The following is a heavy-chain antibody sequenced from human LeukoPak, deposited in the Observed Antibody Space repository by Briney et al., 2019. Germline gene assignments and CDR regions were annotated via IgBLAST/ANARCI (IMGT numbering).Heavy chain of an antibody. J-gene: IGHJ6*03. D-gene: IGHD6-19*01. CDR3: ARDAQWLVPEGYFYYMDV. CDR2: ISSRSTNI. V-gene: IGHV3-21*01. Sequence: PGGSLRLSCAASGFTFSSYEMNWVRQAPGKGLERVSSISSRSTNIFYADSVKGRFTISRDNAKNSLYLQMNSLGAEDTAVYYCARDAQWLVPEGYFYYMDVWGKGTTVTVSS. CDR1: GFTFSSYE.